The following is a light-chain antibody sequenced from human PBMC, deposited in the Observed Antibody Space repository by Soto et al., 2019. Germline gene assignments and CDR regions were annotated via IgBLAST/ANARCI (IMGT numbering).Light chain of an antibody. CDR1: QSVSSN. Sequence: IVMTQSPATLSVSPWERATLSCRASQSVSSNLAWYQQKPGQAPRLLIYGASTRATGIPARFSGSGSGTEFTLTISSLQSEDFAVYHCQQYGSSPQTFGQGTKVDIK. CDR3: QQYGSSPQT. CDR2: GAS. J-gene: IGKJ1*01. V-gene: IGKV3-15*01.